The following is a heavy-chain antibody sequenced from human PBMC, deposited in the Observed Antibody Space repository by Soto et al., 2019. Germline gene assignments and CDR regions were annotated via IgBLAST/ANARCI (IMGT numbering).Heavy chain of an antibody. CDR2: INPNSGGT. D-gene: IGHD5-12*01. V-gene: IGHV1-2*04. CDR3: ARGGQDGVATIRYYYYYMDV. Sequence: ASVKVSCKASGYTLTGYYMHWVRQAPGQGLEWMGWINPNSGGTNYAQKFQGWVTMTRDTSISTAYMELSRLRSDDTAVYYCARGGQDGVATIRYYYYYMDVWGKGTTVTVSS. CDR1: GYTLTGYY. J-gene: IGHJ6*03.